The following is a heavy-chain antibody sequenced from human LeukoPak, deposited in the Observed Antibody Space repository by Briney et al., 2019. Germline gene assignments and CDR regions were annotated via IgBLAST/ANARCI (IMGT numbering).Heavy chain of an antibody. CDR2: IDTNTGNP. V-gene: IGHV7-4-1*02. J-gene: IGHJ6*04. CDR1: GYTFTNHS. Sequence: ASVKVSCKASGYTFTNHSINWVRQAAGQGREYMGWIDTNTGNPTYAQAFTGRIVFSLDTSVSTAYLDIRSLKAEDTAVYFCARRSMVQHLDVWGKGTTLIVSS. D-gene: IGHD3-10*01. CDR3: ARRSMVQHLDV.